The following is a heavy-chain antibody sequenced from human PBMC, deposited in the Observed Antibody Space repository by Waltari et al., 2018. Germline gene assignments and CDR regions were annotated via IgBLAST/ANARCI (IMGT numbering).Heavy chain of an antibody. CDR3: AKGLSGTDYQFDF. Sequence: EVQLLGSGGELIQPGGSLRLSCAAAGFILNDYAMNWLRQAPGKGLEWVAGISDHGKTDHADSLKVRVTISRDNAKNTVFLQMNSLRAEDTALYYCAKGLSGTDYQFDFWGQATLVTVSS. CDR1: GFILNDYA. V-gene: IGHV3-23*01. D-gene: IGHD2-21*02. J-gene: IGHJ4*02. CDR2: ISDHGKT.